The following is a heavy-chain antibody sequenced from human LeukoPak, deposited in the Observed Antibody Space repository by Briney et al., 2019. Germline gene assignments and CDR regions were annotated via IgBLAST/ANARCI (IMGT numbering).Heavy chain of an antibody. CDR3: ARQGSGIPTSDDYYDSSGYSMDY. CDR2: IIPIFGTA. D-gene: IGHD3-22*01. CDR1: GGTFSSYA. Sequence: ASVKVSCKASGGTFSSYAISWVRQAPGQGLEWMGGIIPIFGTANYAQKFQGRVTITADESTSTAYMELSSLRSEDTAVYYCARQGSGIPTSDDYYDSSGYSMDYWGQGTLVTVSS. V-gene: IGHV1-69*13. J-gene: IGHJ4*02.